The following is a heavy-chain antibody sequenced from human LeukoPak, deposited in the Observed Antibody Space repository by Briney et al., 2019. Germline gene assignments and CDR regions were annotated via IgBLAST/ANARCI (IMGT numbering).Heavy chain of an antibody. V-gene: IGHV4-34*01. CDR1: GDSFKNYY. J-gene: IGHJ5*02. CDR3: ARARAFVWGSYRYIPYYFDP. D-gene: IGHD3-16*02. Sequence: SETLSLTCAVYGDSFKNYYWTWIRQSPEKGLEWIGEINHGGLTSYHPSLESRLTLLVDTSKNQFSLNLRSVTAADTAVYFCARARAFVWGSYRYIPYYFDPWGQGTLVTVSS. CDR2: INHGGLT.